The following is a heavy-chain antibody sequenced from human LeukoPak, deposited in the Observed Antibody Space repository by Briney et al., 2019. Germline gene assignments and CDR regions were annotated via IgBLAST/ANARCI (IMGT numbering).Heavy chain of an antibody. CDR1: GGSFSGYY. Sequence: SETLSLTCAVYGGSFSGYYWSGIRQPPGKGLEWIGEINHSGSTNYNPSLKSRVTISVDTSKNQFSLKLSSVTAADTAVYYCAVGDYYGSGSYPNWFDPWGQGTLVTVSS. D-gene: IGHD3-10*01. V-gene: IGHV4-34*01. CDR2: INHSGST. J-gene: IGHJ5*02. CDR3: AVGDYYGSGSYPNWFDP.